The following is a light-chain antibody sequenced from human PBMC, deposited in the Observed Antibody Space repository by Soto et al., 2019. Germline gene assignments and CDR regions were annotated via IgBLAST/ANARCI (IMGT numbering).Light chain of an antibody. CDR1: QDISSY. CDR3: QELNTYPPAYT. Sequence: IQLTQSPSSLSASVGDTVTITCRASQDISSYLAWYQQKPGKAPELLIYTSYTLQSGVPSRFSGSRSGTDFTLTISSLQPEDFATYYCQELNTYPPAYTFGQGTKLEIK. V-gene: IGKV1-9*01. J-gene: IGKJ2*01. CDR2: TSY.